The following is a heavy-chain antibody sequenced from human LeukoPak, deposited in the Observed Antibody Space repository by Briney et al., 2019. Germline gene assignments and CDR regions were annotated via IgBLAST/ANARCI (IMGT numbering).Heavy chain of an antibody. Sequence: SETLSLTCAVYVGSFSGYYWSWIRQPPGKGLEWVGEINHSGSTNYNSSLKSRVTISVDTSKNQFSLKLTSVTAADTAVYFCAENYFGSGSYSYWGQGTLVTVSS. CDR1: VGSFSGYY. J-gene: IGHJ4*02. CDR2: INHSGST. CDR3: AENYFGSGSYSY. D-gene: IGHD3-10*01. V-gene: IGHV4-34*01.